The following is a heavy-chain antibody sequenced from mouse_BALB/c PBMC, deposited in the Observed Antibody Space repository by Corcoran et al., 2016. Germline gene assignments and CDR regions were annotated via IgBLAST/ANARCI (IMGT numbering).Heavy chain of an antibody. V-gene: IGHV9-3-1*01. Sequence: QIKLVQSGPELKKPGETVKIYCKACGYTFTNYGMHWVKQAPGKGLKWMGWINTYTGEPTYADDFKGRFAFSWETSASTVYLQINNLKNEDTATYFCARRGGYGSSLSWLAYSGQAPLVSVSA. CDR2: INTYTGEP. CDR3: ARRGGYGSSLSWLAY. D-gene: IGHD1-1*01. CDR1: GYTFTNYG. J-gene: IGHJ3*01.